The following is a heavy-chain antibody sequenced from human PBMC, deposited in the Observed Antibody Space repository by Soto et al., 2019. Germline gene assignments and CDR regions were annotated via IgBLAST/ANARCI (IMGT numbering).Heavy chain of an antibody. J-gene: IGHJ4*02. D-gene: IGHD3-10*01. CDR1: GYSFTSYW. Sequence: GESLKISCNGSGYSFTSYWISWVRQMPGKGLEWMGRIDPSDSYTNYSPSFQGHVTISADKSISTAYLQWSSLKASDTAMYYCARQMGYYGSGSYYNPFDYWGQGTLVTVSS. V-gene: IGHV5-10-1*01. CDR2: IDPSDSYT. CDR3: ARQMGYYGSGSYYNPFDY.